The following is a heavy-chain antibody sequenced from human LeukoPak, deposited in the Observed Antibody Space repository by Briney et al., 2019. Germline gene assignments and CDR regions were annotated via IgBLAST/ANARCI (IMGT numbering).Heavy chain of an antibody. CDR2: ISYSGSGST. CDR3: ARTEWRQLWSLFDY. D-gene: IGHD5-18*01. V-gene: IGHV4-39*01. Sequence: PSETLSLTCTVSGGSISSSSYYGGWIRQPPGKGLEWIGSISYSGSGSTYYNPSLKSRVTVSVDTSKNQFSLKLSSVTAADTAVYYCARTEWRQLWSLFDYWGPGILVTVSS. J-gene: IGHJ4*02. CDR1: GGSISSSSYY.